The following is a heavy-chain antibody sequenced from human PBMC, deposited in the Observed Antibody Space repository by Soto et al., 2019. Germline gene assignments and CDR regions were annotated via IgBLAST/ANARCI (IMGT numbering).Heavy chain of an antibody. CDR1: GFTFSSYW. CDR3: ARGDYFDISGPFSDAFDI. V-gene: IGHV3-7*04. CDR2: IKPDGSQK. D-gene: IGHD3-22*01. J-gene: IGHJ3*02. Sequence: PGGSLRLSCAASGFTFSSYWMSWVRQAPGKGLEWVANIKPDGSQKWYVDSVKGRFTISRDNAKKSLYLQMNGLTAEDTAVYYCARGDYFDISGPFSDAFDIWGQGTMVTVS.